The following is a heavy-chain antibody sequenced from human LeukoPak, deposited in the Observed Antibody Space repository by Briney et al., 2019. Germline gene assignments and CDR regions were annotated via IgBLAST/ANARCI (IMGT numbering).Heavy chain of an antibody. Sequence: SETLSLTCTVSNDSMGGYYWSWVRQPPGKGLEWIGEINHSGSTNYNPSLKSRVTISVDKSKNQFSLKLSSVTAADTAVYYCARKDYGDHRGFDYWGQGTLVTVSS. D-gene: IGHD4-17*01. V-gene: IGHV4-34*01. J-gene: IGHJ4*02. CDR2: INHSGST. CDR3: ARKDYGDHRGFDY. CDR1: NDSMGGYY.